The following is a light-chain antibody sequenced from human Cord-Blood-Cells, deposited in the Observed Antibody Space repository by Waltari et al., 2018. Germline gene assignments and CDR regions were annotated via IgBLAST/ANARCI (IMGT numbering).Light chain of an antibody. CDR1: PSVLYSSNNKNY. J-gene: IGKJ1*01. V-gene: IGKV4-1*01. CDR3: QQYYSTPPWT. CDR2: WAS. Sequence: DIVMTQSLDSLAVSLVERATINCKSSPSVLYSSNNKNYLAWYQQKPGQPPKLLIYWASTRESGVPDRFSGSGSGTDFTLTISSLQAEDVAVYYCQQYYSTPPWTFGQGTKVEIK.